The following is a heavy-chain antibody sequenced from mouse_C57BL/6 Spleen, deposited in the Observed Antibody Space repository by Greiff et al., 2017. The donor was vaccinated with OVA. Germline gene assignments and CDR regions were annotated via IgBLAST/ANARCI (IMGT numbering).Heavy chain of an antibody. Sequence: EVQGVESGGGLVKPGGSLKLSCAASGFTFSSYAMSWVRQTPEKRLEWVATISDGGSYTYYPDNVKGRFTISRDNAKNNLYLQMSHPKSEDTAMYYCARDGGSSDYYAMDYWGQGTSVTVAS. D-gene: IGHD1-1*01. J-gene: IGHJ4*01. V-gene: IGHV5-4*01. CDR2: ISDGGSYT. CDR1: GFTFSSYA. CDR3: ARDGGSSDYYAMDY.